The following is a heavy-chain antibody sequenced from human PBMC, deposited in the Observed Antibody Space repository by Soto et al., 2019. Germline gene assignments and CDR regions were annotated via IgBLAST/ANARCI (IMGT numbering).Heavy chain of an antibody. CDR1: GGSFSGYY. CDR3: ARLDIVVVPAATRDYYYGMDV. CDR2: INHSGST. V-gene: IGHV4-34*01. D-gene: IGHD2-2*01. Sequence: QVQLQQLGAGLLKPSETLSLTCAVYGGSFSGYYWSWIRQPPGKGLAWIGEINHSGSTNYNPSPKSRVTISVDTSKNQFSLKLSSVTAADTAVYYCARLDIVVVPAATRDYYYGMDVWGQGTTVTVSS. J-gene: IGHJ6*02.